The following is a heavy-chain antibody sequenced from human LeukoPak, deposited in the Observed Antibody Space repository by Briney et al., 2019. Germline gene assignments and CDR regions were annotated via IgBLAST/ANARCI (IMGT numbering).Heavy chain of an antibody. CDR3: ARVGSGSYFLDAFDI. J-gene: IGHJ3*02. D-gene: IGHD1-26*01. CDR2: IWHDGNIK. CDR1: GLTLSGHG. Sequence: QPGGSLRLSCAASGLTLSGHGMHWVRQAPGKGLEWVAIIWHDGNIKYYADSVKGRFIVSRDNYKNTVFLQMDSLRGEDTAVYYCARVGSGSYFLDAFDIWGQGTMVSVSS. V-gene: IGHV3-33*01.